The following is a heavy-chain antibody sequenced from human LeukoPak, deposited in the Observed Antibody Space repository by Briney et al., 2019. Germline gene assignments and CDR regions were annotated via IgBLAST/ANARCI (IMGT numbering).Heavy chain of an antibody. CDR1: GFTFSKHW. Sequence: GGSLRLSCAASGFTFSKHWMSWVRQAPGKGLEWVSSITTSSSYMFYADSVRGRFTISRDNAENSLYLQMNSLRDEDTAVYYCARDPYSGGYGAYYYYYMDVWGKGTTVTVSS. V-gene: IGHV3-21*01. J-gene: IGHJ6*03. CDR3: ARDPYSGGYGAYYYYYMDV. D-gene: IGHD6-19*01. CDR2: ITTSSSYM.